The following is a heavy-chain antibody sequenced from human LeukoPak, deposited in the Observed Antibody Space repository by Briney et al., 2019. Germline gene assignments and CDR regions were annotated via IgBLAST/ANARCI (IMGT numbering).Heavy chain of an antibody. CDR1: GYTFTSYY. CDR2: INPRGDST. Sequence: GASVKVSCKASGYTFTSYYMHWVRQAPGQGLEWMGKINPRGDSTSYAQKFQGRVTMTRDTSTSTVYMGLRSLRSEDTAVYYCARDEGWSFDYWGQGTLVTVSS. D-gene: IGHD3-3*01. J-gene: IGHJ4*02. CDR3: ARDEGWSFDY. V-gene: IGHV1-46*03.